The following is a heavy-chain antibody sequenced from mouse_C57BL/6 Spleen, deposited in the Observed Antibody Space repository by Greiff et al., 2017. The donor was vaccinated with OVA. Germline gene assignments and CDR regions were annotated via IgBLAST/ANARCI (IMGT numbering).Heavy chain of an antibody. CDR1: GYTFTSYW. CDR3: ARKDGYLDDYYSIDY. D-gene: IGHD2-3*01. Sequence: QVQLQQPGAELVKPGASVKMSCKASGYTFTSYWITWVKQRPGQGLEWIGDIYPGSGSTNYNEKFKSKATLTVDTSSSTAYMQLSSLTSEDSAVYYCARKDGYLDDYYSIDYWGQGTSVTVSS. J-gene: IGHJ4*01. V-gene: IGHV1-55*01. CDR2: IYPGSGST.